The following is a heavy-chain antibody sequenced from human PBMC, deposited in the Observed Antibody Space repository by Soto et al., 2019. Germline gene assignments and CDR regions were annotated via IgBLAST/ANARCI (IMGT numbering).Heavy chain of an antibody. CDR2: ISSSSSYI. CDR1: VFTFSSYS. CDR3: ARDRREGPYYYYYMDV. D-gene: IGHD1-26*01. Sequence: GGSLRLSCAASVFTFSSYSMNWVRQAPGKGLEWVSSISSSSSYIYYADSVKGRFTISRDNAKNSLYLQMNSLRAEDTAVYYCARDRREGPYYYYYMDVWGKGTTVTVSS. J-gene: IGHJ6*03. V-gene: IGHV3-21*01.